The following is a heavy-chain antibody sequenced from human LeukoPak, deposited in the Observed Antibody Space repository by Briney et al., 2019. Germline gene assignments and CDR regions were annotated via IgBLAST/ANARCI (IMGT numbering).Heavy chain of an antibody. Sequence: GASVKVSCKASGGTFSSYAISWVRQAPGQGLEWMGGIIPIFGTANYAQKFQGRVTITADESTSTAYMELSSLRSEDTAVYYCARSSAVAGTANFDYWGQGTLVTVSS. J-gene: IGHJ4*02. CDR3: ARSSAVAGTANFDY. D-gene: IGHD6-19*01. CDR2: IIPIFGTA. CDR1: GGTFSSYA. V-gene: IGHV1-69*13.